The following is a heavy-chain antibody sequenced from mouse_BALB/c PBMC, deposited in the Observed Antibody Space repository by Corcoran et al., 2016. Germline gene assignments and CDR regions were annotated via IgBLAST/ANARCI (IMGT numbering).Heavy chain of an antibody. V-gene: IGHV1S136*01. J-gene: IGHJ4*01. CDR1: GSTFTSYV. CDR3: ARLYPGIAMDY. CDR2: INPYNDGT. Sequence: ELQLQQSGPELVKPGASMKLSCTASGSTFTSYVMHWVKQTPGQGLEWIGYINPYNDGTKYNEKFKGKATLTSDKSSSTAYMELSSLTSEDSAVYDCARLYPGIAMDYWGQGTSVTVS.